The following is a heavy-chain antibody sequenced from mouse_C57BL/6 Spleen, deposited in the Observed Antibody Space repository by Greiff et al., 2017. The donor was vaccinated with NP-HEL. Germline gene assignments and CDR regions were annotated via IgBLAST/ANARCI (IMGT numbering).Heavy chain of an antibody. CDR3: ARNPYYYGSSRSYAMDY. D-gene: IGHD1-1*01. CDR2: ISSGSSTI. V-gene: IGHV5-17*01. CDR1: GFTFSDYG. Sequence: EVQLVESGGGLVKPGGSLKLSCAASGFTFSDYGMHWVRQAPEKGLEWVAYISSGSSTIYYADTVKGRFTISRDNAKNTLFLQMTSLRSEDTAMYYFARNPYYYGSSRSYAMDYWGQGTSVTVSS. J-gene: IGHJ4*01.